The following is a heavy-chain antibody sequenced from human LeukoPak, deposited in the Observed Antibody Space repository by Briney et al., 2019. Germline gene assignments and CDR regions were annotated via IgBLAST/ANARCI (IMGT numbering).Heavy chain of an antibody. J-gene: IGHJ4*02. V-gene: IGHV1-69*02. CDR3: ARGNDYGDYVQDY. Sequence: SVKVSCKASGGTFSSYTISWVRQAPGQGLEWMGRIIPILGIANYAQKFQGRVSITADKSTSTAYMELSSLRSKDTAVYYCARGNDYGDYVQDYWGQGTLVTVSS. D-gene: IGHD4-17*01. CDR2: IIPILGIA. CDR1: GGTFSSYT.